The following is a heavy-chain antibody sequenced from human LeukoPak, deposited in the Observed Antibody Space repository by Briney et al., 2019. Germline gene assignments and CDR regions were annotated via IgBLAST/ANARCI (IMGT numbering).Heavy chain of an antibody. V-gene: IGHV3-23*01. CDR2: ITGSDDRT. CDR3: AKGPQVGSGYHPDY. CDR1: GFIFSSAA. D-gene: IGHD3-22*01. Sequence: GGSLRLSCAASGFIFSSAAMTWVRQAPGKGLEWVSTITGSDDRTYYADTVKGRFTISRDYSKNTLHLQMNSLRVDDTAIYFCAKGPQVGSGYHPDYWGQGTLVTVSS. J-gene: IGHJ4*02.